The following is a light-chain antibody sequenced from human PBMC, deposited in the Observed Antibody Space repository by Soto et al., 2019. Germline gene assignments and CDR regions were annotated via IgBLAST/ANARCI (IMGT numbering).Light chain of an antibody. Sequence: EIVLTQSPDTLSLSPGESATLSCRASRSLDSGQLAWYQQKVGRAPRLLIHDAFIRATGIPDRFSGSGSGTDFILTISRLEPEDFAVYYCQQYDSSPRTFGQGTKVDI. CDR1: RSLDSGQ. V-gene: IGKV3-20*01. J-gene: IGKJ1*01. CDR3: QQYDSSPRT. CDR2: DAF.